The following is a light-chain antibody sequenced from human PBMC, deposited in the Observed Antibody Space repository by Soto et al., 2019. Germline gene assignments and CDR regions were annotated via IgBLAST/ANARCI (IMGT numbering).Light chain of an antibody. CDR3: QQSYSSLYT. CDR1: QSITTY. J-gene: IGKJ2*01. Sequence: TQSPSSLSASVGDRVTITCRASQSITTYLNWYQQKPGKAPKLLIYAASSLQSGVPSRFSGSGSGTDFTLTISSLQPEDSASYYCQQSYSSLYTFCQGTKLEIK. V-gene: IGKV1-39*01. CDR2: AAS.